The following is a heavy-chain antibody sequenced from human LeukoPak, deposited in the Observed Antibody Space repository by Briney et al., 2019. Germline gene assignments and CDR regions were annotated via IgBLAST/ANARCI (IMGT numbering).Heavy chain of an antibody. Sequence: GGSLRLSCAASGFTFSSHSMNWVRQAPGKGLEWVSSISSSSSYIYYADSVKGRFTISRDNAKNSLYLQMNSLRAEDTAAYYCARDSSSDYYDSSGYYWGQGTLVTVSS. J-gene: IGHJ4*02. D-gene: IGHD3-22*01. CDR2: ISSSSSYI. V-gene: IGHV3-21*01. CDR1: GFTFSSHS. CDR3: ARDSSSDYYDSSGYY.